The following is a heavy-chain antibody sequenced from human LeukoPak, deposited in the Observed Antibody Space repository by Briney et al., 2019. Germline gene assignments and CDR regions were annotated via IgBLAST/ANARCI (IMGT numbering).Heavy chain of an antibody. J-gene: IGHJ4*02. D-gene: IGHD2-15*01. CDR2: ISGSGGST. CDR3: ARAPSGAYCSASSCGYLAY. Sequence: GGSLRLSCAASGFSFSTYAMTWVRQTPGKGLEWISGISGSGGSTYYADSVKGRFTISRDNSKNTLYLQMNSLRAEDTAVYYCARAPSGAYCSASSCGYLAYWGQGTLVTVSS. CDR1: GFSFSTYA. V-gene: IGHV3-23*01.